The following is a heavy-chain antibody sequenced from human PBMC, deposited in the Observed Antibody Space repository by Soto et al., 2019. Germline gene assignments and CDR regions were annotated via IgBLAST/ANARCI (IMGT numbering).Heavy chain of an antibody. Sequence: LSETLSLTCTVSGGSISSGDYYWSWIRQPPGKGLEWIGYIYYSGSTYYNPSLKSRVTISVDTSKNQFSLKLSSVTAADTAVYYCAREGRYHYYDSSGYGEPGAHFDYWGQGTLVTVSS. CDR3: AREGRYHYYDSSGYGEPGAHFDY. D-gene: IGHD3-22*01. CDR1: GGSISSGDYY. CDR2: IYYSGST. J-gene: IGHJ4*02. V-gene: IGHV4-30-4*01.